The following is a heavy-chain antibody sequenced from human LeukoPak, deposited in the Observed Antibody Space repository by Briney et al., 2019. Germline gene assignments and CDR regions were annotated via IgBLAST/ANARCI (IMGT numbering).Heavy chain of an antibody. CDR2: MWYDGSNK. D-gene: IGHD4-11*01. J-gene: IGHJ4*02. CDR1: GFTFNSYG. CDR3: ARGLPPVMKYYFDY. Sequence: PGGSLRLSCAASGFTFNSYGMHWVCQAPGKGLEWGAVMWYDGSNKYYADSVKGRFTISRDDSKNTLYLQMNSLRAEDTAMYYCARGLPPVMKYYFDYWGQGTLVTVSS. V-gene: IGHV3-33*01.